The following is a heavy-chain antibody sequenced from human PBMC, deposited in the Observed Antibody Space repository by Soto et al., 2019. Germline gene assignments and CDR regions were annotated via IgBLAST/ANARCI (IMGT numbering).Heavy chain of an antibody. Sequence: PGESLKISCKGSGYSFTSYWIGWVRQMPGKGLEWMGIIYPGDSDTRYSPSFQGQVTISADKSISTAYLQWSSLKASDTAMYHCARHRVTDSWTYYYGMDVWGQGTTVTVSS. CDR2: IYPGDSDT. D-gene: IGHD6-13*01. V-gene: IGHV5-51*01. CDR1: GYSFTSYW. CDR3: ARHRVTDSWTYYYGMDV. J-gene: IGHJ6*02.